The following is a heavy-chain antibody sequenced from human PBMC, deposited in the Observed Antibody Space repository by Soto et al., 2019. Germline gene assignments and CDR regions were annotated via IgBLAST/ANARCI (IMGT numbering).Heavy chain of an antibody. J-gene: IGHJ6*02. CDR1: GYTFTSYW. CDR2: IDPSDSYT. CDR3: AKYCSGGSCHGYYGMDV. V-gene: IGHV5-10-1*01. D-gene: IGHD2-15*01. Sequence: KVSCKASGYTFTSYWISWVRQMPGKGLEWMGRIDPSDSYTNYSPSFQGHVTISADKSISTAYLQWSSLKASDTAMYYCAKYCSGGSCHGYYGMDVWGQGTTVTVSS.